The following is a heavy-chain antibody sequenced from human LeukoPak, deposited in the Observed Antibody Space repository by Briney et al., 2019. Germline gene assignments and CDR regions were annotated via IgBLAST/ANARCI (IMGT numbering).Heavy chain of an antibody. J-gene: IGHJ4*02. D-gene: IGHD2-15*01. V-gene: IGHV1-2*02. CDR3: ARVPQGYCSGGSCYDN. CDR2: INPNSGVT. CDR1: GYTFTGHY. Sequence: ASVKVSCNASGYTFTGHYMHWVRQAPGQGLEWMGWINPNSGVTKYAQKFQGRVTMTRDPSISTVYMELRRLRSDDTAVYYCARVPQGYCSGGSCYDNWGQGTLVTVSS.